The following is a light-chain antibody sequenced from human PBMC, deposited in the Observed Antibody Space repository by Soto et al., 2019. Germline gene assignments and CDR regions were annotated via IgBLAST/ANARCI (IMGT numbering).Light chain of an antibody. CDR3: QQYDGWPRT. Sequence: DIVMTQSPDSLAVSPGERATINCKSSQSVLYSSNNKNYLAWYQQKPGQPPKLLIYWASTRESGVPDRFSGSGSGTEFTLTISSLQSEDFAFFYCQQYDGWPRTFGQGTKVDIK. J-gene: IGKJ1*01. V-gene: IGKV4-1*01. CDR1: QSVLYSSNNKNY. CDR2: WAS.